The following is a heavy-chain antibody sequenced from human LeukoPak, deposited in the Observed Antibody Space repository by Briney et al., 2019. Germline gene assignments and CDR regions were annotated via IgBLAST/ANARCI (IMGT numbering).Heavy chain of an antibody. D-gene: IGHD4-17*01. J-gene: IGHJ4*02. CDR2: INPNSGGT. V-gene: IGHV1-2*06. CDR1: GYTFTGYY. CDR3: ARVFTLRATVIPFDY. Sequence: ASVKVSCKASGYTFTGYYMHWVRQAPGQGLEWMGRINPNSGGTNYAQKFQGGVTMTRDTSISTAYMELSRLRSDDTAVYYCARVFTLRATVIPFDYWGQGTLVTVSS.